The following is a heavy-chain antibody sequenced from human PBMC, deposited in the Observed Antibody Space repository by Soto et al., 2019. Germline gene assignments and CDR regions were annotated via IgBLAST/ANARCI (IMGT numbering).Heavy chain of an antibody. D-gene: IGHD3-3*02. J-gene: IGHJ6*02. CDR3: ARDKDRQQLGGNYYYILDV. V-gene: IGHV1-69*12. CDR1: GGTFSTSA. CDR2: IMPIFATP. Sequence: VQLMQSGAEVKKPGSSVKVSCKASGGTFSTSAISWVRQAPGEGLEWVGGIMPIFATPDYAQKFQGRVTICADESTATAYLELTSLTTDDTAVYYCARDKDRQQLGGNYYYILDVWGQGTAITVSS.